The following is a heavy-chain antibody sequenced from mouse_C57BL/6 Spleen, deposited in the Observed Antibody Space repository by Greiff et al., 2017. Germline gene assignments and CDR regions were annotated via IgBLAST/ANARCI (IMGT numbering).Heavy chain of an antibody. J-gene: IGHJ4*01. Sequence: EVQLQQPGPELVKPGDSVKISCKASGYSFTGYFMNWVMQSHGKSLEWIGRINPYNGDTLYNQKFKGKATLTVDKSSSTAHMELRSLTSEDSAVYYCARDSNYVNYAMDYWGQGTSVTVSS. V-gene: IGHV1-20*01. CDR2: INPYNGDT. CDR1: GYSFTGYF. D-gene: IGHD2-5*01. CDR3: ARDSNYVNYAMDY.